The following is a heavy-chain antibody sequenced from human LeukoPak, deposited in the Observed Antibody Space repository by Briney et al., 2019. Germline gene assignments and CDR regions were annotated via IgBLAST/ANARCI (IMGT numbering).Heavy chain of an antibody. J-gene: IGHJ6*03. CDR2: IYHSGST. CDR1: GTSMTNTPSY. Sequence: PSETLSLTCSVSGTSMTNTPSYWGWVRHSPGKGLEWIGSIYHSGSTYYNPSLKSRVTISVDTSKNQFSLKLSSVTAADTAVYYCARDLHDFWSGYYPPYYYYYYMDVWGKGTTVTVSS. V-gene: IGHV4-39*07. D-gene: IGHD3-3*01. CDR3: ARDLHDFWSGYYPPYYYYYYMDV.